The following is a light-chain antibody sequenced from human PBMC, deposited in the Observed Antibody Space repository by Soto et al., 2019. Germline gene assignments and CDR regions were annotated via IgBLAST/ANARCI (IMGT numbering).Light chain of an antibody. Sequence: EIVLTQSPATLSVSPWERATLSCRASQSVSDNLAWYQQKPGQAPRLLIYGASTRATGIPARFSGSGSGTEFSLTISSLQSEDFAVYYCQQYNDWPLTFGGGTKVDIK. V-gene: IGKV3D-15*01. CDR1: QSVSDN. CDR2: GAS. J-gene: IGKJ4*01. CDR3: QQYNDWPLT.